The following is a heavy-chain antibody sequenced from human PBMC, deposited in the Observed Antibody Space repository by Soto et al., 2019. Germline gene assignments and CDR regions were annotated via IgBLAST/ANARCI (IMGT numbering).Heavy chain of an antibody. CDR3: AKDLAAMHHYYYGMDV. V-gene: IGHV3-30*18. CDR2: ISYDGSNK. D-gene: IGHD2-2*01. CDR1: VFTFSSYG. J-gene: IGHJ6*02. Sequence: QVQLVESGGGVVQPGRSLRLSCAASVFTFSSYGIHWVRQAPGKGLEWVAGISYDGSNKYYADSVKGRFTISRDNSKNTLYLQMNSLRAEDTAVYYCAKDLAAMHHYYYGMDVWGQGTTVTVSS.